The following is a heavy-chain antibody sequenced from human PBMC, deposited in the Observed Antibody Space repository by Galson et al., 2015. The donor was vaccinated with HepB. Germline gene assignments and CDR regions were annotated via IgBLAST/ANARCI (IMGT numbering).Heavy chain of an antibody. Sequence: SLRLSCAASGFTFSSYAMHWVRQAPGKGLEWVAVISYDGSNKYYADSVKGRFTISRDNSKNTLYLQMNSLRAEDTAVYYCARAPGLIDSSGYPDYWGQGTLVTVSS. J-gene: IGHJ4*02. CDR3: ARAPGLIDSSGYPDY. CDR2: ISYDGSNK. CDR1: GFTFSSYA. V-gene: IGHV3-30*04. D-gene: IGHD3-22*01.